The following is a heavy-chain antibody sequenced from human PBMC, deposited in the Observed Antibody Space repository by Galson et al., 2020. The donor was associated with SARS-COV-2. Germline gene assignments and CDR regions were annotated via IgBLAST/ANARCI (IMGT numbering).Heavy chain of an antibody. J-gene: IGHJ4*02. CDR1: GGSISSSSYY. Sequence: SETLSLTCSVSGGSISSSSYYWGWIRQPPGKGLEWIGSIDYSGSTYYDPSLKSRVTISVDTSKNQFSLKLSSVTAADTAVYYCARDLGFWGSSYYFDYWGQGTLVTVSS. CDR3: ARDLGFWGSSYYFDY. CDR2: IDYSGST. V-gene: IGHV4-39*02. D-gene: IGHD3-16*01.